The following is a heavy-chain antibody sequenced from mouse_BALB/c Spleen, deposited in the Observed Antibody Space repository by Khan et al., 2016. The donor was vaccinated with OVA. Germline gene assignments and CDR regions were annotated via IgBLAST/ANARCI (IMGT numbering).Heavy chain of an antibody. J-gene: IGHJ3*01. D-gene: IGHD2-4*01. CDR2: ISYSGNT. V-gene: IGHV3-2*02. CDR3: ARKDYYDYDPFPY. Sequence: EVQLQESGPGLVKPSQSLSLTCTVTGYSITSEYTWNWIRQFPGNKLEWMGFISYSGNTRYNPSLKSRISITRDTSKNQFFLQLNPVTSEDTATYYCARKDYYDYDPFPYWGQGTLVTVSA. CDR1: GYSITSEYT.